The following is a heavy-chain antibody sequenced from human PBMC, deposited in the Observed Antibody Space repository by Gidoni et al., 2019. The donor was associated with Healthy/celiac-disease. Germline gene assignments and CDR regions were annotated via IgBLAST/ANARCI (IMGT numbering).Heavy chain of an antibody. CDR2: MYYSGST. D-gene: IGHD5-18*01. CDR3: ARLVVDTAIVGNDY. J-gene: IGHJ4*02. CDR1: GGSIRSSTYY. Sequence: QLQLQESGPGLVKPSETLSLICTVAGGSIRSSTYYWGWNRQPPGQGLEWIVDMYYSGSTYYNPSLKSRVTISGDTSKNQFSLKLRSVTAADTAVYYCARLVVDTAIVGNDYWGQGTLVTVSS. V-gene: IGHV4-39*01.